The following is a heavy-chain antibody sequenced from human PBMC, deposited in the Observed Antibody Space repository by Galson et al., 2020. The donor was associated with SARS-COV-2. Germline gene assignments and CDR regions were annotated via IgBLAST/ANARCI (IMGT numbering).Heavy chain of an antibody. CDR2: INPNSGGT. D-gene: IGHD3-22*01. CDR1: GYTFTGYY. Sequence: ASVKVSCKASGYTFTGYYIHWVRQAPGQGLEWMGWINPNSGGTVNVQKFQGRVTLTRDTSIITTYMELTRLTSDDTAVYYCAGTSPFSYDSSGYYYVWGQGTQVTVSS. CDR3: AGTSPFSYDSSGYYYV. J-gene: IGHJ4*02. V-gene: IGHV1-2*02.